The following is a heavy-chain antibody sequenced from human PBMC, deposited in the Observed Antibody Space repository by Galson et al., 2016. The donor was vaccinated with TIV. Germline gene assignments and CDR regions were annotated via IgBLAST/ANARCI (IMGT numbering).Heavy chain of an antibody. CDR3: AMDSHPSLGWFDP. CDR2: PSSGGDT. Sequence: SLRLSCAASGFSVRNTYMSWARQTPERGLEWVSLPSSGGDTYYVDSVKGRFTISRDNSKNTVYLQMNSLRVEDTAVYYCAMDSHPSLGWFDPGAQGTLVTVSS. D-gene: IGHD3-16*02. J-gene: IGHJ5*02. CDR1: GFSVRNTY. V-gene: IGHV3-53*03.